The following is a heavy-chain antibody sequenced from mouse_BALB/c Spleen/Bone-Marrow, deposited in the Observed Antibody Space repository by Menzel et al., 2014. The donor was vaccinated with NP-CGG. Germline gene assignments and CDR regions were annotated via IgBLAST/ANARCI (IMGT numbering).Heavy chain of an antibody. Sequence: EVQLQQSGAELVKPGASVKLSRTASGFDIKDTYMHWVKQRPEQGLEWIGRIDPANGNTKYDPKFQGKATITADTSSNTAYLQLSSLTSEDTAVDYGRSYAMDYWGQGTSVTVSS. CDR1: GFDIKDTY. CDR2: IDPANGNT. CDR3: RSYAMDY. V-gene: IGHV14-3*02. J-gene: IGHJ4*01.